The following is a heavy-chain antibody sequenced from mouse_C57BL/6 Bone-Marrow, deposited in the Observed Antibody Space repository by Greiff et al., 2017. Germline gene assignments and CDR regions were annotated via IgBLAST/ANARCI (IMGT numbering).Heavy chain of an antibody. CDR3: AREGNYGSSYDWYFDV. D-gene: IGHD1-1*01. V-gene: IGHV1-77*01. Sequence: VQLQESGAELVKPGASVKISCKASGYTFTDYYINWVKQRPGQGLEWIGKIGPGSGSTYYNEKFKGKATLTADKSSSTAYMQLSRLTSEDSAVYFCAREGNYGSSYDWYFDVWGTGTTVTVSS. CDR1: GYTFTDYY. J-gene: IGHJ1*03. CDR2: IGPGSGST.